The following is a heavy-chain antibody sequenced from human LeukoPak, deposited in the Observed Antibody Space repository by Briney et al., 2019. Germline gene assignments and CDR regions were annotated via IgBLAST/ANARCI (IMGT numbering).Heavy chain of an antibody. D-gene: IGHD3-10*01. V-gene: IGHV1-18*01. Sequence: ASVKVSCKASGCTFTSYGISWVRQAPGQGLEWMGWISACNGNTNYAQKLQGRVTMTTDTSTSTAYMELRSLRSDDTAVYYCARQFGSGSYYYYFDYWGQGTLVTVSS. CDR2: ISACNGNT. J-gene: IGHJ4*02. CDR3: ARQFGSGSYYYYFDY. CDR1: GCTFTSYG.